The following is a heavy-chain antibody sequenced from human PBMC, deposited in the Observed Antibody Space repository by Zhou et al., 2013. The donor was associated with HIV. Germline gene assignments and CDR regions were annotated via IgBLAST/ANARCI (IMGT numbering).Heavy chain of an antibody. CDR3: AIGTMIVVVITHGGAFDI. CDR1: GGTFSSYA. D-gene: IGHD3-22*01. CDR2: IIPIFGTA. J-gene: IGHJ3*02. Sequence: QVQLVQSGAEVKKPGSSVKVSCKASGGTFSSYAISWVRQAPGQGLEWMGGIIPIFGTANYAQKFQGRVTITTDESTSTAYMELSSLRSEDTAVYYCAIGTMIVVVITHGGAFDIWGQGTMVTSLQ. V-gene: IGHV1-69*05.